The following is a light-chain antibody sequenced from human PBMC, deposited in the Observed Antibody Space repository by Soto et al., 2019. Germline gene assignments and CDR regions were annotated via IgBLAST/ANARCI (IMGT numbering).Light chain of an antibody. Sequence: EIVLAQSPDTLSLSPGERATLSCRTSQSMSTNYLAWYQQKSGQPPRLLIYGASIRATGIPDRFSGSGSGTDVTLTISRLEPEDFAVYYCHQYDSSPLTCGGGAKGEIK. J-gene: IGKJ4*01. CDR3: HQYDSSPLT. CDR1: QSMSTNY. V-gene: IGKV3-20*01. CDR2: GAS.